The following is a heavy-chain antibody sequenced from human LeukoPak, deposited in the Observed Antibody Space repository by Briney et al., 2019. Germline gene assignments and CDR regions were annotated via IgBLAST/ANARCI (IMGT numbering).Heavy chain of an antibody. CDR1: GYTFTGYY. Sequence: GASVKVSCKASGYTFTGYYMHWVRQAPGQGLEWMGWINPNSGGTNYAQKFQGRVTMTRDTSISTAYMELSRLRSDDTAVYYCAKVGGYSSSWYRYYFDYWGQGTLVTVSS. CDR3: AKVGGYSSSWYRYYFDY. D-gene: IGHD6-13*01. CDR2: INPNSGGT. J-gene: IGHJ4*02. V-gene: IGHV1-2*02.